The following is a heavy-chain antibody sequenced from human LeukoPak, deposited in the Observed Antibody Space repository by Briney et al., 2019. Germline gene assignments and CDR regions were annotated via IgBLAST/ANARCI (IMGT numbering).Heavy chain of an antibody. CDR1: GFTFSSYE. D-gene: IGHD1-26*01. Sequence: GGSLRLSCATSGFTFSSYEMNWVRQAPGKGLEWISYINTNGTSTYYADSVKGRFTISRDNGKTALSLQMNSLRAEDTAVYYCVVHSATSCYWGQGTLVTVSS. V-gene: IGHV3-48*03. CDR3: VVHSATSCY. J-gene: IGHJ4*02. CDR2: INTNGTST.